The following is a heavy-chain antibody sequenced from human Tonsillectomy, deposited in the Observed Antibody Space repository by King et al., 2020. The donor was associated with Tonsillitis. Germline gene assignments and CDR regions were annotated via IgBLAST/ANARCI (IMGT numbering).Heavy chain of an antibody. Sequence: VQLVESGGGVVQPGRSLRLSCAASGFKFSDYGMHWVRQAPGKGLEWVAVISHDGSNKWYSDSVKGRFTISRDNSKNTLYLQMNSLRAEDTAVNYCANSEYDFGIANKYGTAVGGQGTTPTVS. D-gene: IGHD3-3*01. V-gene: IGHV3-30*18. CDR3: ANSEYDFGIANKYGTAV. CDR1: GFKFSDYG. J-gene: IGHJ6*02. CDR2: ISHDGSNK.